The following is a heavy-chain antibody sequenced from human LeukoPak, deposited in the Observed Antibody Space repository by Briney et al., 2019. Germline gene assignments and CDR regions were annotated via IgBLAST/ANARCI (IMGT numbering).Heavy chain of an antibody. D-gene: IGHD6-13*01. CDR2: INHSGSA. J-gene: IGHJ3*02. CDR1: GGSFSGYY. CDR3: ARDNGSSGRDAFDI. V-gene: IGHV4-34*01. Sequence: PSETLSLTCAVYGGSFSGYYWSWIRQPPGKGLEWIGEINHSGSANYNPSLKSRVTISVDTSKKQFSLNLSSVTAADTAVYYCARDNGSSGRDAFDIWGQGTMVTVSS.